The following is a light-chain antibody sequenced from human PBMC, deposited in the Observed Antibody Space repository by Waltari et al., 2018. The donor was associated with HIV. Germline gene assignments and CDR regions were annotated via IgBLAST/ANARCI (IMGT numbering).Light chain of an antibody. CDR2: EAS. CDR1: QDISNY. CDR3: QQYDNLPRYT. Sequence: DIQMTQSPSSLSASVVDRVTITCQASQDISNYLNWYQQKPGKAPKLLIYEASNLETGVPSRFSGSGSGTDFTFTISSLQPEDIATYYCQQYDNLPRYTFGQGTKLEIK. V-gene: IGKV1-33*01. J-gene: IGKJ2*01.